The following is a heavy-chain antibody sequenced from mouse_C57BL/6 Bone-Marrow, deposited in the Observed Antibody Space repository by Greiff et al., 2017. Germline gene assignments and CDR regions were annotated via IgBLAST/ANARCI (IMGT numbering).Heavy chain of an antibody. D-gene: IGHD2-14*01. V-gene: IGHV1-82*01. J-gene: IGHJ3*01. Sequence: QVQLQQSGPELVKPGASVKISCKASGYEFSSSWMNWVKQRPGKGLEWIGRIYPGDGDTNYNGKFKGKATLTADKSSSTAYMQLSSLTSEDSAVYVCARDWYVWRFAYWGQGTLVTVSA. CDR2: IYPGDGDT. CDR3: ARDWYVWRFAY. CDR1: GYEFSSSW.